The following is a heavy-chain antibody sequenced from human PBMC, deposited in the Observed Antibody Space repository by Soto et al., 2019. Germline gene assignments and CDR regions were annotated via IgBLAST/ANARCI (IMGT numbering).Heavy chain of an antibody. V-gene: IGHV4-59*08. Sequence: QVQLQESGPGLVKPSETLSLTCTVSGGSISSYYWSWIRQPPGKGLEWIGYIYYSGSTNYNPSLKSRVTISVNTSKNQYSLKLSSVTAADTAVYYCARLLWARGDWFDPGGQGTLVTVSS. J-gene: IGHJ5*02. CDR3: ARLLWARGDWFDP. CDR2: IYYSGST. D-gene: IGHD3-10*01. CDR1: GGSISSYY.